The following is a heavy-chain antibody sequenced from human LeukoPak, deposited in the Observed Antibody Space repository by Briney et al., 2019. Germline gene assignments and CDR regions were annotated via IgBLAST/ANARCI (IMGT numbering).Heavy chain of an antibody. J-gene: IGHJ4*02. CDR1: GFTFSSYA. CDR3: AKFQDRGDKDYFDY. D-gene: IGHD3-10*01. Sequence: PGGSLRLSCAASGFTFSSYAMSWVRQAPGKGLEWVSAISGRGGSTYYADSVKGRFTISRDNNHNTLYLQTNSLRAEDTAVYYCAKFQDRGDKDYFDYWGQGTLVTVSS. V-gene: IGHV3-23*01. CDR2: ISGRGGST.